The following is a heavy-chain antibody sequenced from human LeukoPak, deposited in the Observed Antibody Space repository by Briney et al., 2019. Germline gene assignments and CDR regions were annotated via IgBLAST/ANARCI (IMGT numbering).Heavy chain of an antibody. Sequence: KPGRSLRLSYAASGFTFSDYYMSWIRQAPGKGLEGGSDISSSCSTIYYAESVKGRFPISRDNAKNSVYLQMSSLRAEDTAVYYCARVPSYGSGSYYSLDYWGQGTLVTVSS. CDR1: GFTFSDYY. J-gene: IGHJ4*02. CDR3: ARVPSYGSGSYYSLDY. D-gene: IGHD3-10*01. CDR2: ISSSCSTI. V-gene: IGHV3-11*01.